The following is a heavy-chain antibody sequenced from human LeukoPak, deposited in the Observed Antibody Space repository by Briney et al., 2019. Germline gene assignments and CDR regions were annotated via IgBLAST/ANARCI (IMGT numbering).Heavy chain of an antibody. J-gene: IGHJ1*01. Sequence: ASVKVSCKASGYTFTGYYMHWVRQAPGQGLEWMGWINPNSGGTNYAQKFQGRVTMTRDTSISTAYMELSSLRSEDTAVYYCARDNDYVWGSYRFWGQGTLVTVSS. V-gene: IGHV1-2*02. D-gene: IGHD3-16*02. CDR2: INPNSGGT. CDR3: ARDNDYVWGSYRF. CDR1: GYTFTGYY.